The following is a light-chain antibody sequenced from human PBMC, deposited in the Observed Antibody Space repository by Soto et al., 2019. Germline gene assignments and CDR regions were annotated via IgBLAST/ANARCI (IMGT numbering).Light chain of an antibody. V-gene: IGKV1-16*02. J-gene: IGKJ2*01. CDR2: AAS. Sequence: DIQMTQSPSSLSASVGDRVTITCRARQYIRDYLAWFQQKPGKPPKTLIYAASRLQTGVPSKFSGSGSGTDFTLTISSLQPEDFATYYCHQYNTYPPTFGQGTKLDI. CDR3: HQYNTYPPT. CDR1: QYIRDY.